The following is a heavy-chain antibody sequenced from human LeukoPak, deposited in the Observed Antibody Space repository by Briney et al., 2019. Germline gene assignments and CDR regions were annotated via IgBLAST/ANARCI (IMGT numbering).Heavy chain of an antibody. D-gene: IGHD6-19*01. V-gene: IGHV4-59*12. Sequence: PSETLSLTCTVSGGSISSYYWSWIRQPPGKGLEWIGYIYYSGSTNYNPSLKSRVTISVDTSKNQFSLKLSSVTAADTAVYYCARGRGRYSSGWYPLADYWGQGTLVTVSS. CDR1: GGSISSYY. CDR3: ARGRGRYSSGWYPLADY. J-gene: IGHJ4*02. CDR2: IYYSGST.